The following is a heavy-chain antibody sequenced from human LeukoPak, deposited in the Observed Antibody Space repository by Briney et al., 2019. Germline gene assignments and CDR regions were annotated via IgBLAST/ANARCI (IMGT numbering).Heavy chain of an antibody. CDR1: GFTFNSYS. V-gene: IGHV3-48*04. D-gene: IGHD2/OR15-2a*01. CDR2: ISTSGRTI. CDR3: ARGYFLGFDY. Sequence: GGSLRLSCAASGFTFNSYSMNWVRQAPGKGLEWVSYISTSGRTIYYADSVKGRLTISRDNAKNSLYLQMNSLRAEDAAVYYCARGYFLGFDYWGQGTLVTVSS. J-gene: IGHJ4*02.